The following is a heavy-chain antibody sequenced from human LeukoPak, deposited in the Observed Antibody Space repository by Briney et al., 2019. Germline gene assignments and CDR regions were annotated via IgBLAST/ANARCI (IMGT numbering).Heavy chain of an antibody. D-gene: IGHD4-17*01. V-gene: IGHV3-23*01. CDR1: GFTFSSYA. CDR2: ISSSGSVT. Sequence: PGGSLRLSCAASGFTFSSYAMSWVRQAPGKGLEWVSGISSSGSVTYYADSVMGRFTISRDNSKNRLYLQMNSLRPEDTAVYYCARDLAPANCGDLEPLDSWGQGALVTVSS. J-gene: IGHJ4*02. CDR3: ARDLAPANCGDLEPLDS.